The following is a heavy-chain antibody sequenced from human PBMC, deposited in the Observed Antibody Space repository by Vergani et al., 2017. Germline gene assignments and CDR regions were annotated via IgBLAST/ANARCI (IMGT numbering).Heavy chain of an antibody. D-gene: IGHD1-1*01. CDR3: EXSLSCHNTENYYYYYMDV. CDR1: GGTFSSYA. J-gene: IGHJ6*03. CDR2: IIPIFGTA. Sequence: QVQLVQSGAEVKKPGSSVKVSCKASGGTFSSYAISWVRQAPGQGLEWMGGIIPIFGTANYAQKFKGRVTITADESTSTAYMELSSLRSEDTAVYYCEXSLSCHNTENYYYYYMDVWGKGTTVTVSS. V-gene: IGHV1-69*01.